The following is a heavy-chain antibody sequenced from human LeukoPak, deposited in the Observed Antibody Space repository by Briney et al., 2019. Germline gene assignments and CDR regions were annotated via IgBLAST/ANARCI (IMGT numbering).Heavy chain of an antibody. Sequence: ASVKVSCKTSGYTFTGYYMHWVRQAPGQGLEWMGWINPNSGGTNYAQKFQGRVTMTRDTSISTAYMELSRLRSDDTAVYYCARSEIYCNNGFCYREPCDYWGQGTLVTVSS. D-gene: IGHD2-8*01. CDR2: INPNSGGT. V-gene: IGHV1-2*02. CDR3: ARSEIYCNNGFCYREPCDY. CDR1: GYTFTGYY. J-gene: IGHJ4*02.